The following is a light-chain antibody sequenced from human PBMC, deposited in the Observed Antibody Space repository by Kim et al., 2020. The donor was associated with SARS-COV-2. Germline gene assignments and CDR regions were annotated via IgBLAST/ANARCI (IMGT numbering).Light chain of an antibody. Sequence: APGKTATIDCGGDNIGTKAVQWDQQRAGQAPILVISHNTDRPSGIPERFAGSNFGNAATLTIRRVEAGDEADYFCLVWDTPSSHYVFGPGTRVTVL. CDR1: NIGTKA. CDR2: HNT. CDR3: LVWDTPSSHYV. J-gene: IGLJ1*01. V-gene: IGLV3-21*04.